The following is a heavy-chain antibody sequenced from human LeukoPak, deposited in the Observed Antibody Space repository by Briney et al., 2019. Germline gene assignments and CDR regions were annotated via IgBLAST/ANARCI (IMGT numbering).Heavy chain of an antibody. CDR3: ARHPRIAAAGFYMDV. D-gene: IGHD6-13*01. CDR2: ISSSSSYI. V-gene: IGHV3-21*01. CDR1: GFTFSSYS. Sequence: GGSLRLSCAASGFTFSSYSMNWVRQAPGKGLEWVSSISSSSSYIYYADSVKGRFTISRDNAKNSLYLQLNSLRAEDTAVYYCARHPRIAAAGFYMDVWGKGTTVTVSS. J-gene: IGHJ6*03.